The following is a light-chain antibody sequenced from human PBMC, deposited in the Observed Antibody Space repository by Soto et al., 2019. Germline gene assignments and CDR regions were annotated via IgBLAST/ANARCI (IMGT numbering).Light chain of an antibody. CDR3: QQYGSSPYI. CDR2: AAS. CDR1: QSISSTY. J-gene: IGKJ2*01. V-gene: IGKV3-20*01. Sequence: EIVLTQSPGTLSLSPGERATLSCRASQSISSTYLAWYQQNPGQAPRLLIYAASSRAAGIPDRFNGSGSGTDFTLSISRLEPEDFAVYYCQQYGSSPYIFGQGTKLEIK.